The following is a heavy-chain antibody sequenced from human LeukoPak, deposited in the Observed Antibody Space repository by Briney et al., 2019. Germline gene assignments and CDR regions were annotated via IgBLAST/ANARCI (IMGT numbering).Heavy chain of an antibody. CDR1: GYTLTELS. D-gene: IGHD1-26*01. CDR2: SDPEDGET. CDR3: ATDQWELLRRRAFDI. J-gene: IGHJ3*02. Sequence: ASVKVSCKVSGYTLTELSMHWVRQAPGKGLEWMGGSDPEDGETIYAQKFQGRVTMTEDTSTDTAYMELSSLRSEDTAVYYCATDQWELLRRRAFDIWGQGTMVTVSS. V-gene: IGHV1-24*01.